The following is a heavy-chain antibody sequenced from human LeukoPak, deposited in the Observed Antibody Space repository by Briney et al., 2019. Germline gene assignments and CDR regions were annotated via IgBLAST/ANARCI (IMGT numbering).Heavy chain of an antibody. D-gene: IGHD2-2*01. CDR1: GFTFSSYS. V-gene: IGHV3-74*01. J-gene: IGHJ6*02. CDR3: ARSYLYALDV. CDR2: INSDGSTT. Sequence: GGSLRLSCVASGFTFSSYSMNWVRQAPGKGLVWVSQINSDGSTTNHADSVKGRFTISRDNAKNTLYLQMNSLRVEDTAVYFCARSYLYALDVWGQGTTVTVSS.